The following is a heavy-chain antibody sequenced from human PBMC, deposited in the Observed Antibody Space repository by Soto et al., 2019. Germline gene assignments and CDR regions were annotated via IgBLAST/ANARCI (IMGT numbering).Heavy chain of an antibody. CDR1: GGSISSYY. J-gene: IGHJ4*02. V-gene: IGHV4-59*08. CDR2: IYYSGST. CDR3: ARRYGDYFDY. D-gene: IGHD4-17*01. Sequence: PSETLSLTCTVSGGSISSYYWSWVGQPPGKGLEWIGYIYYSGSTNYNPSLKSRVTISVDTSKNHFSLKLSSVTAADTAVYYCARRYGDYFDYWGQGTLVTVSS.